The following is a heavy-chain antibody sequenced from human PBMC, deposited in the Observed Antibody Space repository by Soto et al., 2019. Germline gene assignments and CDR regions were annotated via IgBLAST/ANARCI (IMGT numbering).Heavy chain of an antibody. D-gene: IGHD3-10*01. V-gene: IGHV3-23*01. CDR3: AKPYYYGSGSYYPQYYFDY. J-gene: IGHJ4*02. Sequence: GGSLRLSCAASGFTFSSYAMSWVRQAPGKGLEWVSAISGSGGSTYYADSVKGRFTISRDNSKNTLYLQMNSLRAEDTAVYYCAKPYYYGSGSYYPQYYFDYWGQGTLVTVSS. CDR1: GFTFSSYA. CDR2: ISGSGGST.